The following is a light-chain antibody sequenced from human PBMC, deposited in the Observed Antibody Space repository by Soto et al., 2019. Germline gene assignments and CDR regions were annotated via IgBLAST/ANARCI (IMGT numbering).Light chain of an antibody. V-gene: IGLV2-8*01. CDR3: SSYVGSNTVV. J-gene: IGLJ2*01. CDR1: SSDVGGYNY. Sequence: QSALTQPPSASGSPGQSVTISCTGSSSDVGGYNYVSWYQQHPGKAPKLMIYEVSKRPSGVPDRLSGSKSVNTASLTVSVLQAEDEADYYCSSYVGSNTVVFGGGTKLTVL. CDR2: EVS.